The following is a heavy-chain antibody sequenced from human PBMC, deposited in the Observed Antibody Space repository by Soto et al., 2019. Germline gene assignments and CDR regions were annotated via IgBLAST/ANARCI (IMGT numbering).Heavy chain of an antibody. CDR3: ARQRLWGTSGYYYFEN. CDR1: GYSFPSQW. Sequence: GESLKISCKGSGYSFPSQWIGWVRQTPGKGLEWMGSIYPGDSDTRYSPSFQGQVTITVDKSINTAYLQWSRLKASDTAIYYCARQRLWGTSGYYYFENWGQGTLVTVSS. J-gene: IGHJ4*02. D-gene: IGHD3-22*01. V-gene: IGHV5-51*01. CDR2: IYPGDSDT.